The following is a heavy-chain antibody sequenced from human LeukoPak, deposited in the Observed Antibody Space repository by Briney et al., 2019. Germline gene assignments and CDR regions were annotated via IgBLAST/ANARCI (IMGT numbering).Heavy chain of an antibody. J-gene: IGHJ4*02. CDR3: ARDVYGDHATDF. Sequence: KPGGCLRLSCAASGFTFSSYTMNWVRQAPGKGLEWVSSISGTSGYIYYADSVKGRFTISRDNAKKSLYLQMNSLRADDTAVYYCARDVYGDHATDFWGQGTLVTVSS. V-gene: IGHV3-21*01. CDR2: ISGTSGYI. CDR1: GFTFSSYT. D-gene: IGHD4-17*01.